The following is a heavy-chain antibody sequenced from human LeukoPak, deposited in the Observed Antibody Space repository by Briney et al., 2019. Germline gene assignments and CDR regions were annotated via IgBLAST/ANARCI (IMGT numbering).Heavy chain of an antibody. CDR2: IYYSGST. D-gene: IGHD1-26*01. Sequence: SETLSLTCTVSGGSISSYYWSWIRQPPGKGLEWIGYIYYSGSTNYNPSLKSRVTISVDTSKNQFSLKLSSVTAADTAVYYCARDRVVGATIAFDIWGQGTMVTVSS. V-gene: IGHV4-59*01. J-gene: IGHJ3*02. CDR3: ARDRVVGATIAFDI. CDR1: GGSISSYY.